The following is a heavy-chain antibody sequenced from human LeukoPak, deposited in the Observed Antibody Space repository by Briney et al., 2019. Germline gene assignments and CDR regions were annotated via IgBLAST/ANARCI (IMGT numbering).Heavy chain of an antibody. Sequence: SETLSLTCTVSGGSISIYYWSWIRQPPGKGLEWIGYIYDSGSTNYKPSLKSRVTISVETSKNQFSLKLRSVTAADTAVYYCARSAYYDILTGYYANWFDPWGQGTLVTVSS. CDR3: ARSAYYDILTGYYANWFDP. CDR2: IYDSGST. V-gene: IGHV4-59*01. J-gene: IGHJ5*02. D-gene: IGHD3-9*01. CDR1: GGSISIYY.